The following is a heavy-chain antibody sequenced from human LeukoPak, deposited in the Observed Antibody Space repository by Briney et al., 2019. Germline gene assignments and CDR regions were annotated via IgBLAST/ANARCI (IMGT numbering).Heavy chain of an antibody. V-gene: IGHV3-23*01. CDR1: GFIFSTSP. CDR3: ARSTVTAA. D-gene: IGHD2-21*02. Sequence: GGPLRLSCAVSGFIFSTSPMGGVRQAPGGGLEWVSSIHAGGSDPFCADSVQGRCTISRDHSKNVLAPQLNNLRAEDTAVYYCARSTVTAAWGQGTLVTVSS. J-gene: IGHJ5*02. CDR2: IHAGGSDP.